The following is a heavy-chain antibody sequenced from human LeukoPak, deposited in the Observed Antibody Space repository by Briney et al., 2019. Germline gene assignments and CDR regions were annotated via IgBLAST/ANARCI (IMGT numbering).Heavy chain of an antibody. Sequence: PGGSLRLSCATSGFIFSHDGMNWVRQAPGKGLEWVSGIRADAVTTYYADSVKGRFIISRDNSKNTVYLQMNSLSAEGAAVYYCVKDDGWVQYANWGQGTLVTVSS. D-gene: IGHD5-24*01. V-gene: IGHV3-23*01. CDR3: VKDDGWVQYAN. J-gene: IGHJ4*02. CDR1: GFIFSHDG. CDR2: IRADAVTT.